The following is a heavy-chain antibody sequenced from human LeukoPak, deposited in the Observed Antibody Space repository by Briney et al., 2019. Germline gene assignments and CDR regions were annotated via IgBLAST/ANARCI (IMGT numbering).Heavy chain of an antibody. CDR1: GYTLTELS. D-gene: IGHD3-9*01. V-gene: IGHV1-24*01. Sequence: ASVKVSCKVSGYTLTELSMHWVRQAPGKGLEWMGGFDPEDGETIYAQKFQGRVTMTEDTSTDTAYMELSSLRSEDTAVYYCATLLPPDYDILTGLGNFDYWGQGTLVTVSS. CDR2: FDPEDGET. J-gene: IGHJ4*02. CDR3: ATLLPPDYDILTGLGNFDY.